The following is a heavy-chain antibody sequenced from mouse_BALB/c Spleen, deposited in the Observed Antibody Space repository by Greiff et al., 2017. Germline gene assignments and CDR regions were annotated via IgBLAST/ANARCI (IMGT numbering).Heavy chain of an antibody. Sequence: VHVKQSGAELVRSGASVKLSCTASGFNIKDYYMHWVKQRPEQGLEWIGWIDPENGDTEYAPKFQGKATMTADTSSNTAYLQLSSLTSEDTAVYYCNGNYRFAYWGQGTLVTVSA. CDR1: GFNIKDYY. J-gene: IGHJ3*01. CDR2: IDPENGDT. V-gene: IGHV14-4*02. CDR3: NGNYRFAY. D-gene: IGHD2-1*01.